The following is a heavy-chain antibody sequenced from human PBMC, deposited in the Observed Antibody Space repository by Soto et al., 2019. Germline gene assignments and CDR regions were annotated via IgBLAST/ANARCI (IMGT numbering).Heavy chain of an antibody. CDR2: IYPGDSDT. J-gene: IGHJ5*02. D-gene: IGHD6-19*01. CDR3: ARRFQLLYSSGWFGAWFDP. Sequence: GESLNISCKGSGYSFTSYCIGWVRQMPGKGLEWMGIIYPGDSDTRYSPSFQGQVTISADKSISTAYLQWSSLKASDTAMYYCARRFQLLYSSGWFGAWFDPWGQGTLVTVSS. V-gene: IGHV5-51*01. CDR1: GYSFTSYC.